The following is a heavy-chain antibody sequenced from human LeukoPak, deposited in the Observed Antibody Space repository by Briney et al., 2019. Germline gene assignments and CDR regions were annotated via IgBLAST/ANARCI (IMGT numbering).Heavy chain of an antibody. Sequence: GGSLRLSCAASGFTFSSYSMNWVRQAPGKGLEWVSSISSSSSYIYYADSVKGRFTISRDNAKNSLYLQMNSLRAEDTAVYYCARDFSPRGMNGGDYWGQGTLVTVSS. CDR3: ARDFSPRGMNGGDY. CDR1: GFTFSSYS. CDR2: ISSSSSYI. J-gene: IGHJ4*02. V-gene: IGHV3-21*01. D-gene: IGHD1-26*01.